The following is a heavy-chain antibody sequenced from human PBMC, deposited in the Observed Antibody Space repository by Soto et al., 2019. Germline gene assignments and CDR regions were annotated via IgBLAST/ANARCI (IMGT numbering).Heavy chain of an antibody. D-gene: IGHD3-10*01. Sequence: QVQLVQSGAEVKKPGASVKFSCKASGYTFTSYGISWVRQAPGHGLEWMGWISAYNGNTNYAQKLQGRVTMNTDTPTSTADMELRSLRSDDSAVYYCARVTMGRGFRGWFDPWGQGTLVSVSS. J-gene: IGHJ5*02. V-gene: IGHV1-18*01. CDR3: ARVTMGRGFRGWFDP. CDR1: GYTFTSYG. CDR2: ISAYNGNT.